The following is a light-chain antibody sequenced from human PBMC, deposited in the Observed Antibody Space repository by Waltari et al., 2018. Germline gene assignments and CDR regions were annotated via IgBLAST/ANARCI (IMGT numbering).Light chain of an antibody. V-gene: IGLV2-23*02. Sequence: QSALTQPASVSGSPGQSITIPRTGTSSDVGSYNLVSWYQHYPGKAPKLMIYEVKKRPSGVSNRFSGSKSGNTASLTISGLQAEDEADYYCCSYAGSYVFGTGTKVTVL. CDR2: EVK. J-gene: IGLJ1*01. CDR1: SSDVGSYNL. CDR3: CSYAGSYV.